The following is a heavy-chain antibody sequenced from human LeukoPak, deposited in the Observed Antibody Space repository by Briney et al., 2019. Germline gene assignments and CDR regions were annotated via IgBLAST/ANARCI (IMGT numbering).Heavy chain of an antibody. J-gene: IGHJ6*02. Sequence: SETLSLTCAVYGGSFSGYYWSWIRQPPGKGLEWIGEINHSGSTNYNPSLKSRVTISVDTSKNQFSLKLSSVTAADTAVYYCARDRPYGSGSYPSWYYYYGMDVWGQGTTVTVSS. CDR2: INHSGST. CDR1: GGSFSGYY. CDR3: ARDRPYGSGSYPSWYYYYGMDV. V-gene: IGHV4-34*01. D-gene: IGHD3-10*01.